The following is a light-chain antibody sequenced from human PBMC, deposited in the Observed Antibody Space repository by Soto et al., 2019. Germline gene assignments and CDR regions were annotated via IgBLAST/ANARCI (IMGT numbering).Light chain of an antibody. CDR3: NSYTCSSALVV. Sequence: QSVLTQPASVSGSPGQSITISCTGTSSDVGNYNLVSWYQQHPGKAPKLMIYEGSKRPSGVANRFSGSKSRNTASLTTSGLQAEDGANYYCNSYTCSSALVVFSGGTQLAVL. CDR2: EGS. CDR1: SSDVGNYNL. J-gene: IGLJ2*01. V-gene: IGLV2-14*02.